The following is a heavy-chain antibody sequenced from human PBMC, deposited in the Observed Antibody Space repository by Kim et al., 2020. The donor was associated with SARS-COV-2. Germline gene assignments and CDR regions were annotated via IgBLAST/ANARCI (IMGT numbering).Heavy chain of an antibody. J-gene: IGHJ6*02. CDR3: ARMGYAAGMDV. V-gene: IGHV3-48*01. CDR2: N. Sequence: NYYADTRKGRFTIARDKAKNSLYRQRNSLGAEDTAVYYCARMGYAAGMDVWGQGTTVTVSS. D-gene: IGHD2-15*01.